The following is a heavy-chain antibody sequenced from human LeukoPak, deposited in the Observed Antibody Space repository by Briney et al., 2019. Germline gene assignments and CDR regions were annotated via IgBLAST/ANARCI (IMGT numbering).Heavy chain of an antibody. D-gene: IGHD1-26*01. CDR2: INHSGST. Sequence: PSETLSLTCAVYGGSFSGYYWSWIRQPPGKGLEWIGEINHSGSTNHNPSLKSRVTISVDTSKNQFSLKLSSVTAADTAVYYCAGLGYSGYYYYYYYMDVWGKGTTVTVSS. J-gene: IGHJ6*03. V-gene: IGHV4-34*01. CDR3: AGLGYSGYYYYYYYMDV. CDR1: GGSFSGYY.